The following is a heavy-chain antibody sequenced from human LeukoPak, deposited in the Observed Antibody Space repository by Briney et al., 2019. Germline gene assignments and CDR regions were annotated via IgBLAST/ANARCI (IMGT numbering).Heavy chain of an antibody. J-gene: IGHJ5*02. CDR3: ARDQGYYDSSGYYPGDWFDP. V-gene: IGHV1-46*01. CDR1: GYTFTDYH. CDR2: INPSGGST. Sequence: ASVKVSCKASGYTFTDYHLHWVRQAPGQGLEWMGIINPSGGSTSYAQKFQGRVTMTRDTSTSTVYMELSSLRSEDTAVYYCARDQGYYDSSGYYPGDWFDPWGQGTLVTVSS. D-gene: IGHD3-22*01.